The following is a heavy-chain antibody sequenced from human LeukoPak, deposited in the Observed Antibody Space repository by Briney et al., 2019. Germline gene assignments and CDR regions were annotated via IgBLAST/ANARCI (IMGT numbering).Heavy chain of an antibody. CDR3: ARGFPSYPGDGAAHPLDY. Sequence: ASVKVSCKASGYTFTNYGISWVRQAPGQGLEWMAWISAYNGNTNFAQKLQGRVTMTTDTSTSTAYMELRSLRSDDTAVYYCARGFPSYPGDGAAHPLDYWGQGTLVTVSS. J-gene: IGHJ4*02. CDR1: GYTFTNYG. V-gene: IGHV1-18*01. CDR2: ISAYNGNT. D-gene: IGHD6-6*01.